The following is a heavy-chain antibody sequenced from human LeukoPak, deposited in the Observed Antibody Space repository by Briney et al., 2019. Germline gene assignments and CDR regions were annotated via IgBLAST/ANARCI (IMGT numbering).Heavy chain of an antibody. CDR2: IVVGSGNT. CDR3: AAGYYYDSSGYSY. D-gene: IGHD3-22*01. V-gene: IGHV1-58*02. Sequence: SVKVSCKASGFTFTSSAMQWVRQARGQRLEWIGWIVVGSGNTNYAQKFQERVTITRDMSTSTAYMELSSLRSEGTAVYYCAAGYYYDSSGYSYWGQGTLVTVSS. CDR1: GFTFTSSA. J-gene: IGHJ4*02.